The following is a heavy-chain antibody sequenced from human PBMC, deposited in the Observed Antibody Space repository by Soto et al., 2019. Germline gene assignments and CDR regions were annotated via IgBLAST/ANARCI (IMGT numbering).Heavy chain of an antibody. D-gene: IGHD3-16*01. CDR1: GGSVISDHYY. Sequence: QLQLQESGPGLVKPSETLSLTCAVSGGSVISDHYYWAWIRQAPGKGLEWIGNIYYLGNNYYNPSLMSRATVSLATSQNQVSLRLTSVTAADTAVYYCARHGGNKFDYWGQGTLDSVSS. V-gene: IGHV4-39*01. J-gene: IGHJ4*02. CDR3: ARHGGNKFDY. CDR2: IYYLGNN.